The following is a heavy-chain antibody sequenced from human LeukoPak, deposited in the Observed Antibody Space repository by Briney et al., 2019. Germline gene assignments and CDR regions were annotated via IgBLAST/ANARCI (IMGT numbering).Heavy chain of an antibody. D-gene: IGHD1-26*01. Sequence: PSETLSLTCAVYGGPFSGYYWSWIRQPPGKGLEWIGEINHSGSTNYNPSLKSRVTISVDTSKNQFSLKLSSVTAADTAVYYCARRRGSGSYNFDYWRQGTLVSVSS. CDR2: INHSGST. J-gene: IGHJ4*02. V-gene: IGHV4-34*01. CDR3: ARRRGSGSYNFDY. CDR1: GGPFSGYY.